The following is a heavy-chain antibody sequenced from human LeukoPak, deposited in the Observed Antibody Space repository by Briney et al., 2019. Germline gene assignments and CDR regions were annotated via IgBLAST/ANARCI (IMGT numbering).Heavy chain of an antibody. CDR2: INHSGST. Sequence: PSETLSLTCAVYGGSFSGYYWSWIRQPPGKGLEWIGEINHSGSTNYNPSLKSRVTISVDRSKKQFSLKLSSVTAADTAVYYCARHGARTSIALFDYWGQGTLVTVSS. CDR1: GGSFSGYY. CDR3: ARHGARTSIALFDY. D-gene: IGHD6-13*01. J-gene: IGHJ4*02. V-gene: IGHV4-34*01.